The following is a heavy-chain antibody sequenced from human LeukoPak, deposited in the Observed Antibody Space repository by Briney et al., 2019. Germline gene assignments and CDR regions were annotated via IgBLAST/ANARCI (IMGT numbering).Heavy chain of an antibody. CDR1: GFTFSSYS. J-gene: IGHJ6*02. D-gene: IGHD6-19*01. CDR3: ARDARPSIAVAGKTYYYYGMDV. Sequence: GSLRLSCAASGFTFSSYSMNWVRQAPGKGLEWVPSISSSSSYIYYADSVKGRFTISRDNAKNSLYLQMNSLRAEDTAVYYCARDARPSIAVAGKTYYYYGMDVWGQGTTVTVSS. CDR2: ISSSSSYI. V-gene: IGHV3-21*01.